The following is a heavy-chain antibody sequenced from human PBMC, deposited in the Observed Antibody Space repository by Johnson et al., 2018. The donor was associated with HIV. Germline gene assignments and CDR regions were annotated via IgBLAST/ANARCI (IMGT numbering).Heavy chain of an antibody. Sequence: VQLVESGGGLVQPGGSLRLSCAASGFTFSNFAMNWVRQAPGKGLEWVSVISGSGVSTYYADSVKGRFTISRDNFKNTLYLQMDSLRAEDTAVYFCAREMVAAKDAFDIWGQGTMVTVSS. V-gene: IGHV3-23*04. CDR2: ISGSGVST. CDR3: AREMVAAKDAFDI. J-gene: IGHJ3*02. D-gene: IGHD2-15*01. CDR1: GFTFSNFA.